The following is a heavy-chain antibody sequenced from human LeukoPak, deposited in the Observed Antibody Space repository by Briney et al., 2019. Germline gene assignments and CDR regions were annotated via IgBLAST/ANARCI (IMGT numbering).Heavy chain of an antibody. D-gene: IGHD1-26*01. J-gene: IGHJ6*03. CDR1: GFTVSSNY. Sequence: GGSLRLSCAASGFTVSSNYMSWVRQAPGKGLEWVSVIYSGGSTYYADSVKGRFTISRDNSKNTVYLQMNSLSAEDTAVYYCAREHNLSTTDYYYMDVWGKGTTVTVSS. CDR2: IYSGGST. CDR3: AREHNLSTTDYYYMDV. V-gene: IGHV3-66*01.